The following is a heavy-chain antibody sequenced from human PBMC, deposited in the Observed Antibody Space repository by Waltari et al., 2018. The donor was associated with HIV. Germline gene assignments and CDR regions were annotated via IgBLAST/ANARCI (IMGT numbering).Heavy chain of an antibody. CDR1: GFTFSSYA. D-gene: IGHD4-4*01. J-gene: IGHJ6*02. Sequence: EVQLLESGGGLVQPGGSLRLSCAASGFTFSSYAMSWVRQAPGKGLEWVSAISGSGGSTYYADSVKGRFTISRDNSKNTLYLQMNSLRAEDTAVYYCAKGSNYDPGAGPFGYYGMDVWGQGTTVTVSS. V-gene: IGHV3-23*01. CDR3: AKGSNYDPGAGPFGYYGMDV. CDR2: ISGSGGST.